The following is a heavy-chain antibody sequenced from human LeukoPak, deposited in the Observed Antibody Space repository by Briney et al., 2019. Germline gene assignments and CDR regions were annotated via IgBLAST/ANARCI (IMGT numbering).Heavy chain of an antibody. CDR1: GFSFSSYE. CDR3: AREQQGGLATSRNSLDP. J-gene: IGHJ5*02. D-gene: IGHD6-13*01. V-gene: IGHV3-48*03. Sequence: PGGSLRLSCVASGFSFSSYEMNWVRQSPGKGLEWVSYISSSGSTIYYADSVKGRFTISRDNAKNSLYLQMNTLSAEDTAVYYCAREQQGGLATSRNSLDPWGQGTLVTVSS. CDR2: ISSSGSTI.